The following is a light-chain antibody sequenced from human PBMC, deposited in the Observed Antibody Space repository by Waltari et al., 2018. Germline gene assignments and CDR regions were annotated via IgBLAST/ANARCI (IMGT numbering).Light chain of an antibody. J-gene: IGKJ3*01. CDR3: QQSFSTLFT. CDR2: AAS. Sequence: DIQMTQSPSSLSASVGDRVTITCRASQSINTYLNWYQQKPGKAPKLLIYAASSLQSGVPSRFSGSGSGTDFTLNISSLQPEDFATYYCQQSFSTLFTFGPGTKVDIK. V-gene: IGKV1-39*01. CDR1: QSINTY.